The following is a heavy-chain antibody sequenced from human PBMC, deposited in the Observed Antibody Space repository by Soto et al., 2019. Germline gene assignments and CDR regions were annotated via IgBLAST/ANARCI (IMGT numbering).Heavy chain of an antibody. CDR2: TYYSGST. CDR3: ARFNWNYGYYYYGMDV. CDR1: GGSISSYY. V-gene: IGHV4-59*01. Sequence: SETLSLTCTVSGGSISSYYWSWIRQPPGKGLEWIGYTYYSGSTNYNPSLKSRVTISVDTSKNQFSLKLSSVTAADTAVYYCARFNWNYGYYYYGMDVWGQGTTVTVSS. D-gene: IGHD1-7*01. J-gene: IGHJ6*02.